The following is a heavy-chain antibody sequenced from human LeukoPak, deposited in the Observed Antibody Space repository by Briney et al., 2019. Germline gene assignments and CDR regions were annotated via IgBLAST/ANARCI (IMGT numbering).Heavy chain of an antibody. CDR1: GYTFTGYY. Sequence: GASVKVSCKASGYTFTGYYMHWVRQAPGQGLEWMGWINPNSGGTNYVQKFQGRVTITADKSTSTAYMELSSLRSEDTAVYYCARLGGVQLWETGYDPWGQGTLVTVSS. CDR2: INPNSGGT. D-gene: IGHD5-18*01. V-gene: IGHV1-2*02. J-gene: IGHJ5*02. CDR3: ARLGGVQLWETGYDP.